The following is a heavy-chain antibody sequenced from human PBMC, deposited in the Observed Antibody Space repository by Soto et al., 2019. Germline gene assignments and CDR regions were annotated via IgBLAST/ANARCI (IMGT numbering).Heavy chain of an antibody. Sequence: EVQLVESGGGLVQPGRSLRLSCAASGFTVRGSAMHWVRQGKGGGLEWVAGIYGSGAVGYVVEVRGRFTISRDVAKKSIHLQMNSLTIEDTAVYYCVGEILSGGADVWGQGTTVTVSS. CDR3: VGEILSGGADV. D-gene: IGHD3-10*01. J-gene: IGHJ6*02. CDR1: GFTVRGSA. CDR2: IYGSGAV. V-gene: IGHV3-9*01.